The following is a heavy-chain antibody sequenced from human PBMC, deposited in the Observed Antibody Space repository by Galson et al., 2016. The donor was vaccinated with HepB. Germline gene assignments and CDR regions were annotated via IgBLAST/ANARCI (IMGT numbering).Heavy chain of an antibody. CDR3: ARGPTMTFYGGPTWFDL. CDR1: GFAVNSDY. V-gene: IGHV3-53*01. CDR2: IYSGGRT. Sequence: SLRLSCAVSGFAVNSDYMNWIRQAPGKGLEWISVIYSGGRTTYGDSVKGRFTISRDRSKNTLSLQMDSLRAEDTAVYYCARGPTMTFYGGPTWFDLWGQGTVVTVSS. J-gene: IGHJ5*02. D-gene: IGHD3/OR15-3a*01.